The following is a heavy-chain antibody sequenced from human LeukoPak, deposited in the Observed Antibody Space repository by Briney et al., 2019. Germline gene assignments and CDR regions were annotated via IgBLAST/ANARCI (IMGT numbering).Heavy chain of an antibody. J-gene: IGHJ3*02. CDR2: TGGNS. Sequence: GGSLRLSCAASGFTVSSIHMVWVRQAPGKGLEWVSVTGGNSYYADSVKGRFIISRDISKNTLYLQMNSLRAEDSALYYRARGGRGSAAVVAPRSFDIWGQGTMVTVSS. V-gene: IGHV3-53*01. CDR1: GFTVSSIH. D-gene: IGHD3-22*01. CDR3: ARGGRGSAAVVAPRSFDI.